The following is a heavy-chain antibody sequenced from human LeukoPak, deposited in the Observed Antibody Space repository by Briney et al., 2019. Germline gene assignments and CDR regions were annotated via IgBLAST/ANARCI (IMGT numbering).Heavy chain of an antibody. V-gene: IGHV4-61*02. CDR1: GGSISSGSYY. J-gene: IGHJ5*02. Sequence: SETLSLTCTVSGGSISSGSYYWSWIRQPAGRGLEWIGRIYTSGSTNYNPSLKSRVTISVDTYKNQFSLKLSSVTAADTAVYYCARESPIGSGYYGVGNWFDPWGQGTLVTVSS. CDR3: ARESPIGSGYYGVGNWFDP. D-gene: IGHD3-3*01. CDR2: IYTSGST.